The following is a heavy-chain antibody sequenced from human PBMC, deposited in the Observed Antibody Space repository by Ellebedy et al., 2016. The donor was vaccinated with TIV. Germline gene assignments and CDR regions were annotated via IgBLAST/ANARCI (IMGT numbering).Heavy chain of an antibody. CDR3: ARGMRWLQFQFDY. J-gene: IGHJ4*02. V-gene: IGHV4-4*02. CDR1: GGSISSSNW. Sequence: GSLRLSXAVSGGSISSSNWWSWVRQPPGKGLEWIGYIYYSGSTYYNPSLKSRVTISVDTSKNQFSLKLSSVTAADTAVYYCARGMRWLQFQFDYWGQGTLVTVSS. D-gene: IGHD5-24*01. CDR2: IYYSGST.